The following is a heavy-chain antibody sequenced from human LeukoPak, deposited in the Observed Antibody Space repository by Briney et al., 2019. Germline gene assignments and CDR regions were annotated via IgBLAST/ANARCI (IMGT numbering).Heavy chain of an antibody. D-gene: IGHD6-19*01. CDR2: ITIGGGGT. CDR1: GFTFSTYA. V-gene: IGHV3-23*01. CDR3: AKGDSAWFHFDF. Sequence: PGGPLRLSCAASGFTFSTYAMSWVRQAPGKGLEWVSGITIGGGGTYYADSVKGRFTISRDNSQNTLFLQMNSLRAEDTAVYYCAKGDSAWFHFDFWGQGALVTVSS. J-gene: IGHJ4*02.